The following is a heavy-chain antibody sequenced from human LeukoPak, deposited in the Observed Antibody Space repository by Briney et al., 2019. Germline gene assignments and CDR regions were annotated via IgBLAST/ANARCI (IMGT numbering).Heavy chain of an antibody. D-gene: IGHD4-23*01. CDR1: GFTFSSYW. Sequence: GGSLRLSCAASGFTFSSYWMSWVRQAPGKGLEWVANIKQDGSEKYYVDSVKGRFTISRDNAKSSLYLQMNSLRAEDTAVYYCARDQDYGGNSVADYWGQGTLVTVSS. CDR3: ARDQDYGGNSVADY. CDR2: IKQDGSEK. V-gene: IGHV3-7*01. J-gene: IGHJ4*02.